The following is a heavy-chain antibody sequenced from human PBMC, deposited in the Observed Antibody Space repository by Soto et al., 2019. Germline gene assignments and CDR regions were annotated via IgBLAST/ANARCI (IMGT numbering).Heavy chain of an antibody. CDR3: ARSEMTYNWND. CDR2: ISGSGQMT. Sequence: EVQLLQSGGELVQPGGSLRLSCVGSGFTFRGDAMSWVRQAPGKGLEWVSSISGSGQMTHYADSVKGRFTISRDNSRETVFLEMKSLRVDDTAVYYCARSEMTYNWNDWGQGTLVTVSS. D-gene: IGHD1-20*01. J-gene: IGHJ4*02. CDR1: GFTFRGDA. V-gene: IGHV3-23*01.